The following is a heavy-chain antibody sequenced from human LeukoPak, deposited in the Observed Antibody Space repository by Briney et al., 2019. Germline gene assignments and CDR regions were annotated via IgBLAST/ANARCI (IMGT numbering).Heavy chain of an antibody. Sequence: SGGSLRLSCAASGFTFSSYGMSWVRQAPGKGLEWVSAISGSGGSTYYADSVKGRFTISRDNSKNTLYLQMNSLRAEDTAVYYCASNPVMVRGVIMHWGQGTLVTVSS. CDR3: ASNPVMVRGVIMH. CDR1: GFTFSSYG. J-gene: IGHJ4*02. D-gene: IGHD3-10*01. V-gene: IGHV3-23*01. CDR2: ISGSGGST.